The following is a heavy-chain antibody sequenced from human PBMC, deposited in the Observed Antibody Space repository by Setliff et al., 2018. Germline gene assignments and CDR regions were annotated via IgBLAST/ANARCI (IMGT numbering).Heavy chain of an antibody. CDR3: ATDLAIRGVQFDY. V-gene: IGHV1-2*02. D-gene: IGHD3-10*01. CDR2: INPKSGGT. Sequence: ASVKVSCKASGYSFTDYYMHWVRQVPGRGLEWMGWINPKSGGTRYAQKFQGRFTITADTSIDTANMELSSLTSEDTAVYYCATDLAIRGVQFDYWGRGTLVTVSS. CDR1: GYSFTDYY. J-gene: IGHJ4*02.